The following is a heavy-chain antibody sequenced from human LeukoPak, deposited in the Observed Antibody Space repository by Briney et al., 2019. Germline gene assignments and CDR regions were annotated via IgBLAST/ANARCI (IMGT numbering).Heavy chain of an antibody. CDR3: AKRSGYDSGYFDY. J-gene: IGHJ4*02. D-gene: IGHD5-12*01. Sequence: ETLSLTCTVSGASISTYYWSWIRQPPGEGLEWVSAISGSGGSTYHADSVKGRFTISRDNSKNTLYLQMNSLRAEDTAVYYCAKRSGYDSGYFDYWGQGTLVTVSS. CDR1: GASISTYY. CDR2: ISGSGGST. V-gene: IGHV3-23*01.